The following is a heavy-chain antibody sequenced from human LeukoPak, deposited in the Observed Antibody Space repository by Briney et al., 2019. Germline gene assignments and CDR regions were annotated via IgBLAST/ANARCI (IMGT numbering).Heavy chain of an antibody. D-gene: IGHD3/OR15-3a*01. CDR2: ISGSGRGT. J-gene: IGHJ4*02. V-gene: IGHV3-23*01. CDR3: AKAKGLVIASYCFDY. Sequence: GGSLRLSCAASGFTFSSYWMSWVRQAPGKGLEWVSTISGSGRGTYYADSVKGRFTISRDNSKNTLYLQMNSLRPEDTALYYCAKAKGLVIASYCFDYWGQGILVTVSS. CDR1: GFTFSSYW.